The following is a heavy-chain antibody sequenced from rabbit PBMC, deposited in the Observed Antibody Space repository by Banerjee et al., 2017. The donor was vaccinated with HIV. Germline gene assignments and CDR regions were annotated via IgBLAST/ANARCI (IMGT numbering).Heavy chain of an antibody. Sequence: QEQLVESGGGLVKPGGTLTLTCKASGFSFSSGYYVSWVRQVPGKGLEWIGCVGIGSDNTWYASWAKGRFTISKTSSTTVTLQVPSLTASDTATYFCARAYSDIYFNLWGPGTLVTVS. V-gene: IGHV1S45*01. CDR3: ARAYSDIYFNL. CDR1: GFSFSSGYY. D-gene: IGHD6-1*01. CDR2: VGIGSDNT. J-gene: IGHJ4*01.